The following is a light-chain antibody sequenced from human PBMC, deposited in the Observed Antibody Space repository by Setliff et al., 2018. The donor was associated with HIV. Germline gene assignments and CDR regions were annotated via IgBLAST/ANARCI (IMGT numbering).Light chain of an antibody. CDR1: SSDVGSYNL. CDR2: DVR. V-gene: IGLV2-23*02. J-gene: IGLJ2*01. Sequence: QSSLAQPASVSGSPGQPITISYTGTSSDVGSYNLVSWYQHHPGKAPKLMIYDVRKRPSGASDRFSGSKSDNTASLTISGLQAEDEAHYYCCSYAGSGTVIFGGGTKVTIL. CDR3: CSYAGSGTVI.